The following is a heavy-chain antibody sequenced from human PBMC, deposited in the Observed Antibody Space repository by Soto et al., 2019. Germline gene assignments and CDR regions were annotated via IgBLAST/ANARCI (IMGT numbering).Heavy chain of an antibody. D-gene: IGHD3-3*01. J-gene: IGHJ4*02. Sequence: QVQLQESGPGLVKPSETLSLTCTVSGGSISSYYWSWIRQSPGKGLEWIGYMYYSGSTNYNPSLKSRVTRSRDTSRNQFSLKLSSVTAADTAVYYCARGTFGVVKDWGQGTLVTVSS. CDR2: MYYSGST. CDR1: GGSISSYY. V-gene: IGHV4-59*01. CDR3: ARGTFGVVKD.